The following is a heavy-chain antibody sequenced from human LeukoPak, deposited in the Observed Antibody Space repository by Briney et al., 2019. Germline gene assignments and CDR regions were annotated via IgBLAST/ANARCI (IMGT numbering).Heavy chain of an antibody. CDR3: VKDKSTVGATSRRDYYFDY. CDR1: GFTFSSNA. CDR2: IDSSGAGT. D-gene: IGHD1-26*01. J-gene: IGHJ4*02. Sequence: GGSLRLSCSASGFTFSSNAIHWVRQAPGKGLEYVSAIDSSGAGTYYADSVKGRFTISRDNSKNTLYLQMNSLRAEDTAVYYCVKDKSTVGATSRRDYYFDYWGQGTLVTASS. V-gene: IGHV3-64D*09.